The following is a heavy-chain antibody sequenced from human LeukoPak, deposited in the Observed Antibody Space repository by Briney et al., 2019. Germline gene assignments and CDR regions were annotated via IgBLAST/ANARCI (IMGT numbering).Heavy chain of an antibody. Sequence: TSSETLSLTCTVSGVSISSYYWSWIRQPPGKGLEWIGYIYYSGSTNYNPSLKSRVTISVDTSKNQFSLRLSSVTAADTAVYYCARRGVGYGSGTYYNYFDYWGQGTLVTVSS. CDR2: IYYSGST. CDR1: GVSISSYY. V-gene: IGHV4-59*08. J-gene: IGHJ4*02. D-gene: IGHD3-10*01. CDR3: ARRGVGYGSGTYYNYFDY.